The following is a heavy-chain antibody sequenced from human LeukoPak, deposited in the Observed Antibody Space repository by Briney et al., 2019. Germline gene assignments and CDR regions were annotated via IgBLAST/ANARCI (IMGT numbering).Heavy chain of an antibody. V-gene: IGHV3-23*01. Sequence: GGSLRLSCAASGFTFSSYAMSWVRQAPGKGLEWVSAISGSGGSTYYADSVKGRFTISRDNSKNTLYLQMNSLRAEDTAVYYCASTQNTYYYDSSGYYYLNYWGQGTLVTVSS. CDR2: ISGSGGST. J-gene: IGHJ4*02. D-gene: IGHD3-22*01. CDR3: ASTQNTYYYDSSGYYYLNY. CDR1: GFTFSSYA.